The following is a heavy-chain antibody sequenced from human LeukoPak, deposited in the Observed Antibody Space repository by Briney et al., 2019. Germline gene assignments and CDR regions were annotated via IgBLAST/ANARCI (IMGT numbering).Heavy chain of an antibody. CDR3: ARDDGSGSFGY. D-gene: IGHD3-10*01. CDR1: GFTVSSNY. CDR2: IYSGGST. J-gene: IGHJ4*02. V-gene: IGHV3-53*04. Sequence: GGSLRLSWAPSGFTVSSNYMSWVRQAPGKGLEWVSVIYSGGSTYYADSVKGRFTISRHNSKNTLYLQMNSLRAEDTAVYYCARDDGSGSFGYWGQGTLVTVSS.